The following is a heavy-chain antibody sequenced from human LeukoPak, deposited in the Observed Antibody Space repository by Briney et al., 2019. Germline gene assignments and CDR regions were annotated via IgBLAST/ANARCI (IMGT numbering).Heavy chain of an antibody. D-gene: IGHD6-19*01. Sequence: GGSLRLSCAASGFTFSSYSVNWVRQAPGKGLEWVSYISSSSSTIYYADSVKGRFTISRDNAKNSPYLQMNSLRAEDTAVYYCARDAFYSSGWYARNYFDYWGQGTLVTVSS. V-gene: IGHV3-48*01. CDR3: ARDAFYSSGWYARNYFDY. CDR1: GFTFSSYS. J-gene: IGHJ4*02. CDR2: ISSSSSTI.